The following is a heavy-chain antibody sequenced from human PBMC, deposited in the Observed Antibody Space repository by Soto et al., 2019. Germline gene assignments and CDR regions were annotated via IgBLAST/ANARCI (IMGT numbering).Heavy chain of an antibody. CDR2: IIPILGIA. V-gene: IGHV1-69*04. Sequence: SVKLCCKASGSTFTSNAISWRRQAPGQGLEWMGRIIPILGIANYAQKFQGRVTITADKSTSTAYMELSSLRSEDTAVYYFVRGRCSGHRDRHAFWSQGT. CDR1: GSTFTSNA. J-gene: IGHJ1*01. D-gene: IGHD6-25*01. CDR3: VRGRCSGHRDRHAF.